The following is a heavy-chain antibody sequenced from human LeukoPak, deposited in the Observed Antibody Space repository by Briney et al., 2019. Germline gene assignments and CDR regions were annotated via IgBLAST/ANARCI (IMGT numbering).Heavy chain of an antibody. CDR1: GFSFSNYG. J-gene: IGHJ4*02. Sequence: HPGGSLRLSCAASGFSFSNYGMHWVRQAPGKGLEWVAFIRDDGSMKYCADSVKGRFTISRDNSNNTLYLQMNSLRAEDTAVYYCAHYSIVVVPDKDYYFDSWGQGTLVTVSS. CDR2: IRDDGSMK. V-gene: IGHV3-30*02. D-gene: IGHD2-2*01. CDR3: AHYSIVVVPDKDYYFDS.